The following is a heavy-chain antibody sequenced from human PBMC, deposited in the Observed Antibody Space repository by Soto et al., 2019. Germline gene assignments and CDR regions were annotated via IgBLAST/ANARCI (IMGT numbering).Heavy chain of an antibody. Sequence: PSETLSLTCTVSGGSISSGGYYWSWIRQHPGKGLEWIGYIYYSGSTYYNPSLKSRVTISVDTSKNQFSLKLSSVTAADTAVYYCAREGIAAAHDAFDIWGQGTMVTVSS. J-gene: IGHJ3*02. CDR3: AREGIAAAHDAFDI. CDR1: GGSISSGGYY. D-gene: IGHD6-13*01. CDR2: IYYSGST. V-gene: IGHV4-31*03.